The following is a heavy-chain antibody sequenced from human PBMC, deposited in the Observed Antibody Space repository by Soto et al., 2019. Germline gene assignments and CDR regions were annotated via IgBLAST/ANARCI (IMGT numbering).Heavy chain of an antibody. CDR2: FYPGDSDT. CDR1: GYSFTSYR. J-gene: IGHJ6*02. CDR3: ASPLRGYCSGGSCPYYGMDV. Sequence: GESLKISCKGSGYSFTSYRIGWVRQMPGKGLEWMGIFYPGDSDTRSSPSFQGQVTISADKSISTAYLQWSSLKASDTAMYYCASPLRGYCSGGSCPYYGMDVWGQGTTVTVSS. D-gene: IGHD2-15*01. V-gene: IGHV5-51*01.